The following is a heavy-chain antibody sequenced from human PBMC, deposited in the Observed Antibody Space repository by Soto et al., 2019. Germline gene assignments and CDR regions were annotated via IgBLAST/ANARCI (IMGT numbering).Heavy chain of an antibody. D-gene: IGHD3-16*01. Sequence: ASVKVSCKASGYTFTSYGISWVRQAPGQGLEWMGWISAYNGNTNYAQKLQGRVTMTTDTSTSTAYMELRSLRSDDTAVYYCARGRRDRGSFPYVNDFWGQGTPVTVSS. J-gene: IGHJ4*02. V-gene: IGHV1-18*04. CDR1: GYTFTSYG. CDR3: ARGRRDRGSFPYVNDF. CDR2: ISAYNGNT.